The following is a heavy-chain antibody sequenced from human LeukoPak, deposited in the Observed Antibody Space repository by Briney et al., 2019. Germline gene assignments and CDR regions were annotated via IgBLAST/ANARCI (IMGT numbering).Heavy chain of an antibody. CDR1: GFTFSDHY. J-gene: IGHJ4*02. D-gene: IGHD5-18*01. CDR2: TRNKANSYTT. Sequence: GGSLRLSCAASGFTFSDHYMDWVRQAPGKGLEWVGRTRNKANSYTTEYAASVKGRFTISRDDSKNSLYRQMNSLKTEDTAVYYCVGYGYSYGHGGGYFDYWGQGTLVTVSS. V-gene: IGHV3-72*01. CDR3: VGYGYSYGHGGGYFDY.